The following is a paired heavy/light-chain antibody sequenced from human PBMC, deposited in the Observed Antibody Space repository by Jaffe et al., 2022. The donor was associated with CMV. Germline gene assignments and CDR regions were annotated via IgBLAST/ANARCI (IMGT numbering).Heavy chain of an antibody. D-gene: IGHD5-18*01. Sequence: QVQLVESGGGLVKPGGSLRLSCAASGFTFSDYYMSWIRQAPGKGLEWVSYISSSGSTIYYADSVKGRFTISRDNAKNSLYLQMNSLRAEDTAVYYCAREQLWSRNVDYWGQGTLVTVSS. V-gene: IGHV3-11*01. CDR2: ISSSGSTI. CDR1: GFTFSDYY. J-gene: IGHJ4*02. CDR3: AREQLWSRNVDY.
Light chain of an antibody. CDR1: QSVSSN. CDR2: GAS. Sequence: EIVMTQSPATLSVSPGERATLSCRASQSVSSNLAWYQQKPGQAPRLLIYGASTRATGIPARFSGSGSGTEFTLTISSLQSEDFAVYYCQQYNNWWTFGQGTKVEIK. CDR3: QQYNNWWT. V-gene: IGKV3-15*01. J-gene: IGKJ1*01.